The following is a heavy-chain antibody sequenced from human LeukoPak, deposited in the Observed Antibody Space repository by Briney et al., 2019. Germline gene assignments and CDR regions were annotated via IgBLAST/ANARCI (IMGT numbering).Heavy chain of an antibody. J-gene: IGHJ3*02. V-gene: IGHV6-1*01. CDR3: ARVVSSGYRPPLGEEAFDI. CDR1: GDSVSSNSAA. D-gene: IGHD3-22*01. Sequence: SQTLSLTCAISGDSVSSNSAAWNWIRQSPSRGLEWLGRTYYRSKWYNDYAVSVKSRITINPDTSKNQFSLQLNSVTPEDTAVYYCARVVSSGYRPPLGEEAFDIWGQGTMVTVSS. CDR2: TYYRSKWYN.